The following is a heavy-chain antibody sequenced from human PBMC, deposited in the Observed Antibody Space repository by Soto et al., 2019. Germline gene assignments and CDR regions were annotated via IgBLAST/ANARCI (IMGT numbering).Heavy chain of an antibody. V-gene: IGHV4-61*01. CDR2: SYYNGDT. CDR3: AREGGVLRLSNWFDS. CDR1: GDSVTSTSYY. D-gene: IGHD3-3*01. Sequence: SETLSLTCTVSGDSVTSTSYYWSWVRQSPGKGLEWIGYSYYNGDTNYIPSLKSRVTISVDTSKNQFSLKLTSVTAADTGVYYCAREGGVLRLSNWFDSWGQGIQVTVSS. J-gene: IGHJ5*01.